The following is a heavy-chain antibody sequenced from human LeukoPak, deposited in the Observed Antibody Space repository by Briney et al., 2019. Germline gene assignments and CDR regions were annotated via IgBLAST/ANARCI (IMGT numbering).Heavy chain of an antibody. CDR2: ISSSSSYI. Sequence: GGSLRLSCAASGFTFSSYSMNWVRQAPGKGLEWVSSISSSSSYIYYADSVKGRFTISRDNAKNSLYLQMNSLRVEDTAVYYCARGGKGYSYGQRLDYWGQGTLVTVSS. J-gene: IGHJ4*02. V-gene: IGHV3-21*01. D-gene: IGHD5-18*01. CDR1: GFTFSSYS. CDR3: ARGGKGYSYGQRLDY.